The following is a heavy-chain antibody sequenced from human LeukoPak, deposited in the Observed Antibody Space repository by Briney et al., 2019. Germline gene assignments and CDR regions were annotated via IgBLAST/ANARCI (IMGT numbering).Heavy chain of an antibody. D-gene: IGHD4-11*01. V-gene: IGHV1-46*01. CDR2: INPSGGNT. Sequence: ASVKVSCKASGDISSSDYIHWVRQAPGQGLEWMGTINPSGGNTGYAQKFHGRVSMTRDTSTSTVYTDLSSLKSEDTAMYYCAREVVGTTIKNFDSWGQGTLVTVSS. CDR1: GDISSSDY. CDR3: AREVVGTTIKNFDS. J-gene: IGHJ4*02.